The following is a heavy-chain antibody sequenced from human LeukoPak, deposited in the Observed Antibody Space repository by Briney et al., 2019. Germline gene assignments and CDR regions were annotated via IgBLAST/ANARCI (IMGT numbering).Heavy chain of an antibody. J-gene: IGHJ4*02. CDR1: GYTFTSYG. V-gene: IGHV1-18*01. CDR3: ARDRRYYVPYYFDY. Sequence: ASVRVSCKASGYTFTSYGVSWVRRAPGQGLEWMGWISAYNGNTNYAQKLQGRVTMTTDTSTSTAYMELRSLRSDDTAVYYCARDRRYYVPYYFDYWGQGTLVTVSS. CDR2: ISAYNGNT. D-gene: IGHD3-10*02.